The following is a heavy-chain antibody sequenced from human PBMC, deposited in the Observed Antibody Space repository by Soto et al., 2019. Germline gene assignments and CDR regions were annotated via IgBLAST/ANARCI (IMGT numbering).Heavy chain of an antibody. D-gene: IGHD6-13*01. Sequence: EVQLLESGGGLVQPGGSLRLSCAASGFTFSSYGINWVRQAPGKGLEWVSGISGSGDSTHYADSVKGRFTISRDNSKNTPYLQMNSLRAEDTAVYYCAKQAPYSNSWYEIDHWGQGTLVTVSS. V-gene: IGHV3-23*01. J-gene: IGHJ4*02. CDR3: AKQAPYSNSWYEIDH. CDR1: GFTFSSYG. CDR2: ISGSGDST.